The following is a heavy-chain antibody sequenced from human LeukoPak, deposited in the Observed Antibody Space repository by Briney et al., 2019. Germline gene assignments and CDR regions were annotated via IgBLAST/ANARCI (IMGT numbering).Heavy chain of an antibody. Sequence: GGSLRLSCAASGFSVSNNYMSWVRQAPGKGLEWVSVIYSGGSTFYADSVKGRFTISRDNSKNTLYLQMGSLRAEDMAVYYCTRRDGYNYADYWGQGTLVTVSS. CDR3: TRRDGYNYADY. D-gene: IGHD5-24*01. V-gene: IGHV3-66*01. CDR2: IYSGGST. J-gene: IGHJ4*02. CDR1: GFSVSNNY.